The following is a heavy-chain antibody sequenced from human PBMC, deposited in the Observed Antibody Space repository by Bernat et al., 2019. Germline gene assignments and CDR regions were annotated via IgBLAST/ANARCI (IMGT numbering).Heavy chain of an antibody. Sequence: EVQLLESGGGLVQPGGSLRLSCAASGFTFSSYAMSWVRQAPGKGLEWVSAISGSGCSTYYADSVKGRFTISRDNSKNTLYLQMNSLRAEDTAVYYCAKGDYDFWGGYAYYYMDVWGKGTTVTVSS. D-gene: IGHD3-3*01. J-gene: IGHJ6*03. CDR1: GFTFSSYA. CDR3: AKGDYDFWGGYAYYYMDV. V-gene: IGHV3-23*01. CDR2: ISGSGCST.